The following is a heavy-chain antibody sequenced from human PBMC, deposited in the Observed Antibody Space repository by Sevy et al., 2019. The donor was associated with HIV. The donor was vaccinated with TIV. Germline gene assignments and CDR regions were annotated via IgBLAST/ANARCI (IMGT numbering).Heavy chain of an antibody. J-gene: IGHJ6*02. V-gene: IGHV3-48*02. CDR2: ISSSSSTI. CDR1: GFTFSSYS. CDR3: ARVFRPDVDTAMAHYYYYGMDV. Sequence: GGSLRLSCAASGFTFSSYSMNWVRQAPGKGLEWVSYISSSSSTIYYADSVKGGFTISRDNAKNSLYLQMNSLRDEDTAVYYCARVFRPDVDTAMAHYYYYGMDVWGQGTTVTVSS. D-gene: IGHD5-18*01.